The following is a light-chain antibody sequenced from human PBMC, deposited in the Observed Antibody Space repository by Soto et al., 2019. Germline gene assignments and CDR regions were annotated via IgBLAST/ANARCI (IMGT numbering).Light chain of an antibody. V-gene: IGKV3-20*01. J-gene: IGKJ1*01. CDR1: QSVRSNF. CDR3: QQYGSALQT. Sequence: EIVLTQSPGTLSLSPGERVTLSCRASQSVRSNFLAWYQQRPGQAPRLLIYGASSRATGIPDRFSGSGSRTDFTLSISRLEPEDCAVYYCQQYGSALQTFGQGTKVEIK. CDR2: GAS.